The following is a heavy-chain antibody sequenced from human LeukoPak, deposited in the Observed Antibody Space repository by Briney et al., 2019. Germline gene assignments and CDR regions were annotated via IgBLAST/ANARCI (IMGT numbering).Heavy chain of an antibody. CDR1: GFTVSNNY. CDR3: AGRRVLDASFDY. Sequence: GGSLRLSCAASGFTVSNNYMSWVRQAPGKGMEWVSVIYSGDNTYYVESVKGRFTISRDNSKNTLFLQMNRLRAEDTAVYYCAGRRVLDASFDYWGQGTLVTVSS. J-gene: IGHJ4*02. V-gene: IGHV3-66*01. CDR2: IYSGDNT. D-gene: IGHD3-16*01.